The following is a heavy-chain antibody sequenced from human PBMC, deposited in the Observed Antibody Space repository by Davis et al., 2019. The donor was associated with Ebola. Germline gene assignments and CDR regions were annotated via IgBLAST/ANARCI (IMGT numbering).Heavy chain of an antibody. J-gene: IGHJ6*02. CDR1: GFTFSSYS. V-gene: IGHV3-48*04. CDR3: ARVRLRFLEWLLIFEGMDV. CDR2: ISSSGSTI. Sequence: GESLKISCAASGFTFSSYSMNWVRQAPGKGLEWVSYISSSGSTIYYADSVKGRFTISRDNAKNSLYLQMNSLRAEDTAVYYCARVRLRFLEWLLIFEGMDVWGQGTTVTVSS. D-gene: IGHD3-3*01.